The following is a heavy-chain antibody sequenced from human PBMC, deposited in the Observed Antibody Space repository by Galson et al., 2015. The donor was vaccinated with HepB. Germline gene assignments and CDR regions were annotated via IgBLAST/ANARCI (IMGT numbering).Heavy chain of an antibody. CDR2: INHSGST. CDR1: GGSFSGYY. D-gene: IGHD3-22*01. V-gene: IGHV4-34*01. CDR3: ARGRSSSGYYHQRGAFDY. J-gene: IGHJ4*02. Sequence: SETLSLTCAVYGGSFSGYYWSWIRQPPGKGLEWIGEINHSGSTNYNPSLKSRVAISVDTSKNQFSLKLSSVTAADTAVYYCARGRSSSGYYHQRGAFDYWGQGTLVTVSS.